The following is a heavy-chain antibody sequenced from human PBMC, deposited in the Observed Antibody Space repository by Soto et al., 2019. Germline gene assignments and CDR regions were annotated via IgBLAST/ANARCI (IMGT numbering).Heavy chain of an antibody. CDR2: ISSSSSYI. CDR1: GFTFSSYS. Sequence: GGSLRLSCAASGFTFSSYSMNWVRQAPGKGLEWVSSISSSSSYIYYADSVKGRFTISRDNAKNSLYLQMNSLRAEDTAVYYCARDLGVSPPPLHYYYDSSGSDAFDIWGQGTMVTVSS. V-gene: IGHV3-21*01. J-gene: IGHJ3*02. CDR3: ARDLGVSPPPLHYYYDSSGSDAFDI. D-gene: IGHD3-22*01.